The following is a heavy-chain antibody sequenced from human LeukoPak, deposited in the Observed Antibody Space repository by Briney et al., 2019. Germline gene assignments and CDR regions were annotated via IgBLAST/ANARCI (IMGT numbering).Heavy chain of an antibody. V-gene: IGHV4-61*02. CDR3: AREGYGDYSDALDI. J-gene: IGHJ3*02. D-gene: IGHD4-17*01. Sequence: PSQTLSLTCTVSGGSISSGSYYWSWIRQPAGKGLEWIGRIYTSGSTNYNPSLKSRVTISVDTSKNQFSLKLSSVTAADTAVYYCAREGYGDYSDALDIWGQGTMVTVSS. CDR1: GGSISSGSYY. CDR2: IYTSGST.